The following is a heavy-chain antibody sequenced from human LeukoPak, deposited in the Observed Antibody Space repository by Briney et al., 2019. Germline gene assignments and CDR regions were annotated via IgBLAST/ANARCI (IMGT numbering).Heavy chain of an antibody. J-gene: IGHJ1*01. CDR1: GGTFSSYA. Sequence: GSSVKVSCKASGGTFSSYAISWVRQAPGQGLEWMGGIIPLFGTASYAQRFQGRVTITTDESTSTAYMELTSLRSEDTAMYYCARGGERYSSTWYGEHWGQGTLVTVSS. CDR2: IIPLFGTA. CDR3: ARGGERYSSTWYGEH. D-gene: IGHD6-13*01. V-gene: IGHV1-69*05.